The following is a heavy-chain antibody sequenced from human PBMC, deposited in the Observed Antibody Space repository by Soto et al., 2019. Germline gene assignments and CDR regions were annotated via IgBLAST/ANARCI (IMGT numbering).Heavy chain of an antibody. J-gene: IGHJ4*02. Sequence: TLSVTCTVSDFSVSSCVCYWSWIRHHPGKCLEWIGYIYYSGSTYYNPSLKSRVTISVDTSKDQFSLKLSSVTAADTAVYYCARRFSWGLTTFTFYYFDYWGQGTLVTVSS. CDR1: DFSVSSCVCY. CDR3: ARRFSWGLTTFTFYYFDY. D-gene: IGHD7-27*01. CDR2: IYYSGST. V-gene: IGHV4-31*03.